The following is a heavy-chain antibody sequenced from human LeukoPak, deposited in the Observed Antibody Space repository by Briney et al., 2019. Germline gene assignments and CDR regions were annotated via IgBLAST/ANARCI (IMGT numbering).Heavy chain of an antibody. V-gene: IGHV3-23*01. D-gene: IGHD3-22*01. CDR1: GFTFSSYA. CDR2: ISGSGGST. CDR3: AKVGDYDSSGYYYGGVGYYFDY. J-gene: IGHJ4*02. Sequence: GGSLRPSCAASGFTFSSYAMSWVRQAPGKGLEWVSAISGSGGSTYYADSVKGRFTISRDNSKNTLYLQMNSLRAEDTAVYYCAKVGDYDSSGYYYGGVGYYFDYWGQGTLVTVSS.